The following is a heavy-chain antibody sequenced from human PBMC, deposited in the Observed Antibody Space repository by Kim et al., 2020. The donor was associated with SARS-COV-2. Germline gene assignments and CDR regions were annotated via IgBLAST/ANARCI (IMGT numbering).Heavy chain of an antibody. V-gene: IGHV3-33*01. CDR2: IWYDGSNK. Sequence: GGSLRLSCAASGFTFSSYGMHWVRQAPGKGLEWVAVIWYDGSNKYYADSVKGRFTISRDNSKNTLYLQMNSMRAEDTAAYYCSRDLCGGSCYGLDVWVKG. J-gene: IGHJ6*04. D-gene: IGHD2-15*01. CDR1: GFTFSSYG. CDR3: SRDLCGGSCYGLDV.